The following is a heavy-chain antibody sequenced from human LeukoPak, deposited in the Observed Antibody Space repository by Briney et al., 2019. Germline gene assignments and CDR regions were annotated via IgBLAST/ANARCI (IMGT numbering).Heavy chain of an antibody. CDR1: GFTFSSYS. D-gene: IGHD7-27*01. Sequence: GGSLRLSCAASGFTFSSYSMIWVRQAPGKGLEWVSSISISSSYIFYADSVRGRFTISRDNAKNSLYLQMNSLRAEDTAVYYCARDVDWGSRAFDIWGQGTMVTVSS. V-gene: IGHV3-21*01. J-gene: IGHJ3*02. CDR3: ARDVDWGSRAFDI. CDR2: ISISSSYI.